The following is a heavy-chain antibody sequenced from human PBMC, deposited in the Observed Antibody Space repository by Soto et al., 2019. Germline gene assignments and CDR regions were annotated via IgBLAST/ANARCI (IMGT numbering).Heavy chain of an antibody. Sequence: QVQLQESGPGLVKPSQTLSLTCTVSGGSISSGGYYWSWIRQHPGKGLEWIGYIYYSGSTYYNPYLKSRVTISVDTSKNQFSLKLSSVTAADTAVYYCARCLRDYGDYAGPLHRGFDIWGQGTMVTVSS. CDR2: IYYSGST. CDR3: ARCLRDYGDYAGPLHRGFDI. CDR1: GGSISSGGYY. D-gene: IGHD4-17*01. V-gene: IGHV4-31*03. J-gene: IGHJ3*02.